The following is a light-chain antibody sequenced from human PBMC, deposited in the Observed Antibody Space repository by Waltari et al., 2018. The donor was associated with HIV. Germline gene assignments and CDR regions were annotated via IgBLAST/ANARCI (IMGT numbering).Light chain of an antibody. CDR2: QNN. J-gene: IGLJ3*02. V-gene: IGLV6-57*03. CDR3: QSYDTSNSHWV. Sequence: FILTQPHSVSGSPGKTVNISCTRSSGSIASNYVQWFQQRPGSAPINVIYQNNQRASWGADRFSGSIDMSSNSASLTISGLKTEDEADFFCQSYDTSNSHWVFGGGTKLTVL. CDR1: SGSIASNY.